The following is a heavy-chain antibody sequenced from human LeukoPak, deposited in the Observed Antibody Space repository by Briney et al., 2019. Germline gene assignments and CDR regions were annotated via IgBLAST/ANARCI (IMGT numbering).Heavy chain of an antibody. CDR1: GFTFSSYA. V-gene: IGHV3-23*01. CDR2: ISGSGGST. J-gene: IGHJ4*02. D-gene: IGHD2-2*01. Sequence: GGSLRLSCAASGFTFSSYAMSRVRQAPGKGLEWVSAISGSGGSTYYADSVKGRFTISRDNSKNTLYLQMNSLRAEDTAVYYCAKIIVVVPAAAYRDDYWGQGTLVTVSS. CDR3: AKIIVVVPAAAYRDDY.